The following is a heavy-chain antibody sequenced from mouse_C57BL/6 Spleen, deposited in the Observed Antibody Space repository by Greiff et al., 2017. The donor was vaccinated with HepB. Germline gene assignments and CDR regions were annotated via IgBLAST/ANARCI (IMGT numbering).Heavy chain of an antibody. CDR1: GYTFTSYW. D-gene: IGHD4-1*01. CDR3: ARGSWDGDWFAY. CDR2: INPSNGGT. J-gene: IGHJ3*01. V-gene: IGHV1-53*01. Sequence: QVQLQQPGTELVKPGASVKLSCKASGYTFTSYWMHWVKQRPGQGLEWIGNINPSNGGTNYNEKFKSKATLTVDKSSSTAYMQLRSLTSEDSAVYYCARGSWDGDWFAYWGQGTLVTVSA.